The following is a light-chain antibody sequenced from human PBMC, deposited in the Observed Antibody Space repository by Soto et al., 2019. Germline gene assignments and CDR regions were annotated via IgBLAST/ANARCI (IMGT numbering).Light chain of an antibody. CDR2: GDN. J-gene: IGLJ1*01. CDR3: QSYDISLHNYV. Sequence: QSVLTQPPSGSGAPGQRGSISCTGSTSNIGAPYDVHWYQHLPGTAPKLLIYGDNNRPSGVPDRFSGSKSGTSASLAITRLQAEDEADYYCQSYDISLHNYVFGTGTKLTVL. CDR1: TSNIGAPYD. V-gene: IGLV1-40*01.